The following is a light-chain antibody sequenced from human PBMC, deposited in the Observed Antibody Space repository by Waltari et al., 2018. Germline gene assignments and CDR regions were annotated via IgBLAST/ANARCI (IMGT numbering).Light chain of an antibody. CDR2: LGS. Sequence: DIVMTQSPLSLSVTPGEAASISCRSSQSLLHSNGYNYLDWYLQKPGQSPQLLIDLGSNRASGDPDRFSGSASGTDFTLKISRVEAEDVGVYYCMQALQTPYTFGQGTKLEIK. J-gene: IGKJ2*01. CDR1: QSLLHSNGYNY. CDR3: MQALQTPYT. V-gene: IGKV2-28*01.